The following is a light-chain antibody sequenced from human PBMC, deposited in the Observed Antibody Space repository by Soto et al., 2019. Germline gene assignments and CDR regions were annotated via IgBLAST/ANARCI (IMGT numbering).Light chain of an antibody. J-gene: IGLJ2*01. V-gene: IGLV2-23*02. CDR2: EVS. CDR3: SSHATDYVL. Sequence: QSVLTQPASVSGSPGQSITISCTGTSSDVGTYKLVSWYQQHPGQAPKLMIYEVSERPSGISNRFSGSKSGNTASLTISGLQTEDEADYYCSSHATDYVLFGGGTKLPVL. CDR1: SSDVGTYKL.